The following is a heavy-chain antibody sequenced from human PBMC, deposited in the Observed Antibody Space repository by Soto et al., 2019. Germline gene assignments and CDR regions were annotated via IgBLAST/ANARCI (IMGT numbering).Heavy chain of an antibody. CDR1: GGTFSSYA. D-gene: IGHD3-10*01. CDR3: ARVLQRITILWGLWTFDP. Sequence: SVKVSCKASGGTFSSYAISWVRQAPGQGLEWMGGIIPIFGTANYAQKFQGRVTITADESTSTAYMELSSLRSEDTAVYYCARVLQRITILWGLWTFDPWGQGTLVTVYS. V-gene: IGHV1-69*13. CDR2: IIPIFGTA. J-gene: IGHJ5*02.